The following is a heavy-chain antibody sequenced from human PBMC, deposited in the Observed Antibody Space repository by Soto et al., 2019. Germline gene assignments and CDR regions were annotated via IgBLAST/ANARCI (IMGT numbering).Heavy chain of an antibody. CDR1: GGSISSYY. J-gene: IGHJ3*02. Sequence: SETLSLTCTVSGGSISSYYWSWIRQPPGKGLEWIGYIYYSGSTNYNPSLKSRVTISVDTSKNRFSLKLSSVTAADTAVYYCARALILTGYYIHDAFDIWGQGTMVTVSS. CDR3: ARALILTGYYIHDAFDI. CDR2: IYYSGST. D-gene: IGHD3-9*01. V-gene: IGHV4-59*01.